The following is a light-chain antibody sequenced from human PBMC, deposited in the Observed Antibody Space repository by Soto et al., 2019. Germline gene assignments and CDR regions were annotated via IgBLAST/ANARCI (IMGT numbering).Light chain of an antibody. CDR3: QQLKSNLIT. V-gene: IGKV1-5*03. CDR2: KAS. Sequence: DIQMTQSPSTVSAYVGDSVTITCRASQSITTWLAWYQQKPGKAPKLLIYKASTLKSGVPSRFSGSGSGTEFTLTISSLQPEDFATYYCQQLKSNLITFGQGTRLEIK. J-gene: IGKJ5*01. CDR1: QSITTW.